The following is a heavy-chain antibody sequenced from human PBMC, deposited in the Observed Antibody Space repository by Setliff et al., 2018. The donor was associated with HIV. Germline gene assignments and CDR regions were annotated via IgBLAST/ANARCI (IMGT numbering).Heavy chain of an antibody. J-gene: IGHJ6*03. Sequence: PSQTLSLTCAISGDSVSSNSAAWNWIRQSPSRGLEWLGRTYYRSKWYKDYVVSVKSRITINPDTSKNQFSLQLKSVTPEDTAVYYCARGGDWDYNYHMDVRGIGTTVTVSS. CDR2: TYYRSKWYK. CDR1: GDSVSSNSAA. V-gene: IGHV6-1*01. CDR3: ARGGDWDYNYHMDV. D-gene: IGHD3-16*01.